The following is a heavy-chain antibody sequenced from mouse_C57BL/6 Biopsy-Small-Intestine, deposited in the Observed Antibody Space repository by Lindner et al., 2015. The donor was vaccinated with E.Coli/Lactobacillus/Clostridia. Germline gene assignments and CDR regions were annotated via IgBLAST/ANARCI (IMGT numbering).Heavy chain of an antibody. Sequence: VQLQESGPVLVKPGASVKMSCKASGYTFTDYYMNWVKESHGKSLEWIGVIYPYNGGTSYNQKFKGKATLTVDKSSSTAYMELNSLTSEDSAVYYCTRSAVGFSLYAMDYWGQGTSVTVSS. CDR2: IYPYNGGT. CDR3: TRSAVGFSLYAMDY. CDR1: GYTFTDYY. V-gene: IGHV1-19*01. D-gene: IGHD1-1*01. J-gene: IGHJ4*01.